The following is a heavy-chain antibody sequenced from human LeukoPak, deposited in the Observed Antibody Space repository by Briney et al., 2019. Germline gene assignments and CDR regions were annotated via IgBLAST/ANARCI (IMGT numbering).Heavy chain of an antibody. J-gene: IGHJ1*01. Sequence: GGSLRLSCAASGFTFSSYAMSWVRQAPGKGLEWVSTISGSGGSTNYADSVKGRFTISRDNYKNTLYLQMNTLKAEDTAVYYCATHPGVAVADPPYFQHWGQGTLVTVSS. D-gene: IGHD6-19*01. V-gene: IGHV3-23*01. CDR1: GFTFSSYA. CDR3: ATHPGVAVADPPYFQH. CDR2: ISGSGGST.